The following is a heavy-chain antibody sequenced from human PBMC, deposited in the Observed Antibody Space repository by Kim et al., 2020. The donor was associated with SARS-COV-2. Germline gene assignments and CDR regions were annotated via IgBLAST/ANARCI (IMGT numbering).Heavy chain of an antibody. CDR3: ASKTYYYGSGSNA. D-gene: IGHD3-10*01. CDR1: GFTVSSNY. V-gene: IGHV3-66*01. CDR2: IYSGGST. J-gene: IGHJ4*02. Sequence: GGSLRLSCAASGFTVSSNYMSWVRQAPGKGLEWVSVIYSGGSTYYADSVKGRFTISRDNSKNTLYLQMNSLRAEDTAVYYCASKTYYYGSGSNAWGQGTLVTVSS.